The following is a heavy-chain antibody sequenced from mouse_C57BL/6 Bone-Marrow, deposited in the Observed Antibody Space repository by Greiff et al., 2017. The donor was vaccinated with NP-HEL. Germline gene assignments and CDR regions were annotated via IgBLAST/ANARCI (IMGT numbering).Heavy chain of an antibody. CDR1: GFTFSDYY. J-gene: IGHJ3*02. CDR2: ISNGGGST. D-gene: IGHD2-3*01. CDR3: AKIDGYYGG. V-gene: IGHV5-12*01. Sequence: EVQWVESGGGLVQPGGSLKLSCAASGFTFSDYYMYWVRQTPEKRLEWVAYISNGGGSTYYPDTVKGRFTISRDNAKNTLYLQLSRLKSEDTAMYYCAKIDGYYGGWGQGTLVTVSA.